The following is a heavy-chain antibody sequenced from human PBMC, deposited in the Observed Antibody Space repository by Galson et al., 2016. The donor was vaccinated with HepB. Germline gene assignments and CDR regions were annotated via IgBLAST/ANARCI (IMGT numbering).Heavy chain of an antibody. CDR3: AKGGSGSALVILGAFDI. D-gene: IGHD1-26*01. Sequence: SVKVSCKASGYTFTSYYMNWVRQAPGQGLEWMGIINPSGGSASYAQKFQGRVTMTRDTSTNTVYMELTSLRSGDTAVYYCAKGGSGSALVILGAFDIWGQGTMLTVSS. J-gene: IGHJ3*02. V-gene: IGHV1-46*01. CDR2: INPSGGSA. CDR1: GYTFTSYY.